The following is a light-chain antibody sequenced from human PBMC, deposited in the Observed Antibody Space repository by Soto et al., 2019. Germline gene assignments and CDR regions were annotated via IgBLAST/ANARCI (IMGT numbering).Light chain of an antibody. Sequence: QPVLTQPPSVSGAPGQTVTISCTGSSSNIGAAYDVHWYQHLPGKAPKLLIYGSSNRPSGVPDRFSGSKSGATASLAITGLQAADEADYYCQSYDGSRSGSVFGGGTQLTVL. CDR1: SSNIGAAYD. CDR3: QSYDGSRSGSV. CDR2: GSS. V-gene: IGLV1-40*01. J-gene: IGLJ2*01.